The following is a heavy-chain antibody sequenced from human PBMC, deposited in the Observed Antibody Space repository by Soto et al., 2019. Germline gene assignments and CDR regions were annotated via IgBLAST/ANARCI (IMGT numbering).Heavy chain of an antibody. D-gene: IGHD3-16*01. CDR3: TRDLFSYDYSGILWFDP. CDR2: IRSKGHNYAT. J-gene: IGHJ5*02. CDR1: GFAFSGSA. Sequence: PWGSLRLSCAASGFAFSGSAMYWVRQASGKGPEWVGRIRSKGHNYATEYAASVKGRFTISRDDSKNTAYLQMNSLQTEDTAVYYCTRDLFSYDYSGILWFDPWGQGTLVTVSS. V-gene: IGHV3-73*01.